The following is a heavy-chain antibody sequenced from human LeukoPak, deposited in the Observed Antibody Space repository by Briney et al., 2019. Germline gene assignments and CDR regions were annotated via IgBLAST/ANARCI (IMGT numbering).Heavy chain of an antibody. CDR3: ANPFSTPRSNYYIDV. J-gene: IGHJ6*03. Sequence: GGSLRLSCAASGFTFSSYWMHWVRQAPGKGLVWVSRINTDGSSTSYADSVKGRFTISRDNSKNTLYLQMNSLRAEDTAVYYCANPFSTPRSNYYIDVWGKGTTVTVSS. V-gene: IGHV3-74*01. CDR1: GFTFSSYW. CDR2: INTDGSST. D-gene: IGHD3-3*02.